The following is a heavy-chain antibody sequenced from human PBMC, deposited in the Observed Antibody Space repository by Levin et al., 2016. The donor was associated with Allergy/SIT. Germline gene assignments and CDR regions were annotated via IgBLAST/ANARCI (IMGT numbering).Heavy chain of an antibody. V-gene: IGHV1-69*01. Sequence: WVRQAPGQGLEWMGGIIPIFGTANYAQKFQGRVTITADESTSTAYMELSSLRSEDTAVYYCARGYSSSYGDFQHWGQGTLVTVSS. CDR2: IIPIFGTA. J-gene: IGHJ1*01. D-gene: IGHD6-13*01. CDR3: ARGYSSSYGDFQH.